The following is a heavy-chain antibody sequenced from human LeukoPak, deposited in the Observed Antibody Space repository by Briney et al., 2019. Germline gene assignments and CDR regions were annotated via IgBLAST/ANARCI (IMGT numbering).Heavy chain of an antibody. D-gene: IGHD3-10*01. CDR1: GDSVSSNSAA. CDR2: TYYRSEWYT. Sequence: SQTLSLTCDISGDSVSSNSAAWNWIRQSPSRGLEWLGRTYYRSEWYTDYAVSVKSRISINPDTSQNQFSLQLNSVTPEDTAVYYCARAASPYYYGSGSYYSRFDYWGQGTLVTVSS. CDR3: ARAASPYYYGSGSYYSRFDY. J-gene: IGHJ4*02. V-gene: IGHV6-1*01.